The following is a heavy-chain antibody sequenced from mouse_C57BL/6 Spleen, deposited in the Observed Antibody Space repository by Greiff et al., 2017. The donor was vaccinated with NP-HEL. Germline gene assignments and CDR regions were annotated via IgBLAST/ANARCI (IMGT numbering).Heavy chain of an antibody. CDR2: ISYDGSN. J-gene: IGHJ4*01. V-gene: IGHV3-6*01. CDR1: GYSITSGYY. CDR3: ARGSISYAMDY. Sequence: EVKLMESGPGLVKPSQSLSLTCSVTGYSITSGYYWNWIRQFPGNKLEWMGYISYDGSNNYNPSLKNRISITRDTSKNQFFLKLNSVTTEDTATYYCARGSISYAMDYWGQGTSVTVSS. D-gene: IGHD2-10*02.